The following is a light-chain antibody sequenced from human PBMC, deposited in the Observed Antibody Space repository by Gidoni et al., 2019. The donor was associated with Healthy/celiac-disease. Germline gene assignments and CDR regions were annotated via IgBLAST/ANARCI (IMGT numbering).Light chain of an antibody. CDR3: QQSYSTPPT. CDR2: AAS. V-gene: IGKV1-39*01. CDR1: QSISTY. J-gene: IGKJ4*01. Sequence: DIQLPQPPSSLPASVGDRATTTCRASQSISTYLNWYQQKPGNAPKFLIYAASSLQSGVPSRFSGSGSGTDFTLTISSLQPEDFATYYCQQSYSTPPTFGGGTKVEIK.